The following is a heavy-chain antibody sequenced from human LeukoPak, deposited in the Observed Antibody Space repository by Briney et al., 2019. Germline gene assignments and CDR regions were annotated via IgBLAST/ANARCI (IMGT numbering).Heavy chain of an antibody. CDR2: NYTSGST. Sequence: SETLSLTCTVSGGSISSYYWSWVRQPAGKGLEWIGRNYTSGSTNYNPSIKSRVTMSVDTSKNQFSLKLSSVTAADTAVYYCARIHYDFWSGYSNRDAFDIWGQGTMVTVSS. D-gene: IGHD3-3*01. J-gene: IGHJ3*02. CDR1: GGSISSYY. V-gene: IGHV4-4*07. CDR3: ARIHYDFWSGYSNRDAFDI.